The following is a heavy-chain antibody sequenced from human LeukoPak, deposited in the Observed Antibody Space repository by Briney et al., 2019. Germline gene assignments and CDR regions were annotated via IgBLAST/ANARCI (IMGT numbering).Heavy chain of an antibody. Sequence: GGSLRLSCAASGFTVSRNNMNWVRQAPGKGLEWVSVIYSGGNTYYADSVKDRFTISRDKSKNTLYLQMSGLRTDDTAVYYCAKLPYCGGDCYSEDAFDIWGQGTMVTVSS. CDR1: GFTVSRNN. V-gene: IGHV3-66*04. D-gene: IGHD2-21*02. CDR3: AKLPYCGGDCYSEDAFDI. CDR2: IYSGGNT. J-gene: IGHJ3*02.